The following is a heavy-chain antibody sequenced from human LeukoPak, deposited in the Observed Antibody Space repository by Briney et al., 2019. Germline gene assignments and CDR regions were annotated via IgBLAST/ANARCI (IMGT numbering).Heavy chain of an antibody. D-gene: IGHD6-13*01. V-gene: IGHV1-2*02. CDR1: GYTFTSYY. Sequence: ASVTVSCKTSGYTFTSYYMHWVRQAPGQGLEWMGWVNPTSGGTNYAQKFQGRVTMTRDTSISSAYMELSSLTSDDTAVYYCARATDISSWYLAYWGQGSLVTVSS. J-gene: IGHJ4*02. CDR3: ARATDISSWYLAY. CDR2: VNPTSGGT.